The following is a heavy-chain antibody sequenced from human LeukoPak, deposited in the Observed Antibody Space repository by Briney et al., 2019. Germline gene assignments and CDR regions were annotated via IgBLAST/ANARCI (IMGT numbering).Heavy chain of an antibody. CDR1: GGSISSGDYY. J-gene: IGHJ4*02. D-gene: IGHD4-23*01. CDR3: ATWLTPERFDY. V-gene: IGHV4-30-4*08. CDR2: IYYSGTT. Sequence: SETLSLTCTVSGGSISSGDYYWSWIRQPPGKGLEWIGYIYYSGTTYYNPSLKNRVTISIDTSKNQFSLKLSSVTAADTAVYYCATWLTPERFDYWGQGTLVTVSS.